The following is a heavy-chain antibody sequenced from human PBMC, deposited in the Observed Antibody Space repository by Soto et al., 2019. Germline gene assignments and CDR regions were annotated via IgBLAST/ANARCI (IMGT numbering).Heavy chain of an antibody. V-gene: IGHV4-30-4*01. D-gene: IGHD4-17*01. Sequence: SETLSLTCTVSGGSISSGDYYWSWIRQPPGKGLEWIGYIYYSGSTYYNPSLKSRVTISVDTSKNQFSLKLSSVTAADTAVYYCARGLSVTVTTPSYYFDDWGQGTLVTVSS. CDR3: ARGLSVTVTTPSYYFDD. CDR1: GGSISSGDYY. J-gene: IGHJ4*02. CDR2: IYYSGST.